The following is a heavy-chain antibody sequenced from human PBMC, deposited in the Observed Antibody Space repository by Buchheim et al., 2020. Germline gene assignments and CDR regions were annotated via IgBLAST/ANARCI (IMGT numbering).Heavy chain of an antibody. J-gene: IGHJ4*02. CDR1: GFTFSSYG. CDR2: ISYDGSNK. D-gene: IGHD2-21*02. V-gene: IGHV3-30*18. CDR3: AKDLSRGDSVSGY. Sequence: QVQLVESGGGVVQPGGSLRLSCAASGFTFSSYGMHWVRQAPGKGLEWVAVISYDGSNKYYADSVKGRFTISRDNSKNTLYLQMNSLRAEDTAVYYCAKDLSRGDSVSGYWGQGTL.